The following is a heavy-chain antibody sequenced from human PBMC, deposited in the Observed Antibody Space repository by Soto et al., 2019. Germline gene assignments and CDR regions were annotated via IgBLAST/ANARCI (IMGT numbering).Heavy chain of an antibody. CDR2: IYYSGST. J-gene: IGHJ6*02. CDR1: GGSISSGGYY. Sequence: SETLSLTCTVSGGSISSGGYYWSWIRQHPGKGLEWIGYIYYSGSTYYNPSLKSRVTISVDTSKNQFSLKLSSVTAADTAVYYCARDRYYYDSGDDYYYGMDVWGQGTTVT. V-gene: IGHV4-31*03. CDR3: ARDRYYYDSGDDYYYGMDV. D-gene: IGHD3-22*01.